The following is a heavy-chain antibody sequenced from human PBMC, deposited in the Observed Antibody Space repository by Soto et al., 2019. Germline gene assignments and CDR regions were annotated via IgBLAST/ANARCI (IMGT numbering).Heavy chain of an antibody. CDR3: ARDALSRDNI. V-gene: IGHV4-31*03. J-gene: IGHJ4*02. D-gene: IGHD2-15*01. CDR2: ISYSGST. CDR1: GGSISSGGYY. Sequence: SETLSLTCTVSGGSISSGGYYWSWIRQQPGKGLEWIGYISYSGSTYYNPSLESRVTISVDTSKNQFSLKLSSVTAADTAVYYCARDALSRDNIWGQGTLVTVSS.